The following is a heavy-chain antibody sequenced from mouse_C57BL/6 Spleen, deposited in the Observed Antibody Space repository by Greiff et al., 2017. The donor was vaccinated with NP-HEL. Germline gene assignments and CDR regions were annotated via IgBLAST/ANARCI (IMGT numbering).Heavy chain of an antibody. V-gene: IGHV1-22*01. D-gene: IGHD2-5*01. Sequence: EVQLQQSGPELVKPGASVKMSCKASGYTFTDYNMHWVKQSHGKSLEWIGYINPNNGGTSYNQKFKGKATLTVNKSSSTAYMGLRSLTSEDSAVYYCARGGYSNYVYYAMDYWGQGTSVTVSS. CDR2: INPNNGGT. CDR1: GYTFTDYN. CDR3: ARGGYSNYVYYAMDY. J-gene: IGHJ4*01.